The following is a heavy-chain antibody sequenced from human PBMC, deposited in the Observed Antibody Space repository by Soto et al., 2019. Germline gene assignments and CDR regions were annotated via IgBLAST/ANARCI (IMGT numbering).Heavy chain of an antibody. D-gene: IGHD3-3*01. Sequence: SETLSLTCAVSCYSINSGYYWGWLRQSPGKGLEWIVSVFHSGTTYPTPSLNTRLTISVDTSKNQFSLDLNAVTAADTAVYYCVRDFGDLHDFWSGSDYWGQGIPVT. CDR2: VFHSGTT. V-gene: IGHV4-38-2*02. J-gene: IGHJ4*02. CDR3: VRDFGDLHDFWSGSDY. CDR1: CYSINSGYY.